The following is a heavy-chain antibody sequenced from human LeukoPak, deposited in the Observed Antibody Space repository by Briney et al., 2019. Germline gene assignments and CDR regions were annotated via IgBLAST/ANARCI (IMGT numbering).Heavy chain of an antibody. CDR1: GYTLTELS. Sequence: ASVKVSCKVSGYTLTELSMHWVRQAPGKGLEWMGGFDPEDGETIYAQKFQGRVTMTEDTSTDTAYMELSSLRSEDTAVYYCATDLPDKYFDWDDAFDIWAKGQWSPSLQ. CDR3: ATDLPDKYFDWDDAFDI. V-gene: IGHV1-24*01. CDR2: FDPEDGET. D-gene: IGHD3-9*01. J-gene: IGHJ3*02.